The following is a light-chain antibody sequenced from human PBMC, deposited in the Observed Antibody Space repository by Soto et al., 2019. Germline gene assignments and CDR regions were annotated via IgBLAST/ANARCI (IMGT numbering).Light chain of an antibody. CDR2: GAS. CDR1: QSVSIF. V-gene: IGKV3-11*01. J-gene: IGKJ1*01. CDR3: QQRSNWPPWT. Sequence: DIVLTQSPATLSLSPGERATLTCRASQSVSIFLALYQQKPGQAPRLLIYGASIRATGIPARFSGTGSGTNFTLTISSLDPEDFAVYYCQQRSNWPPWTFGQGTKVDIK.